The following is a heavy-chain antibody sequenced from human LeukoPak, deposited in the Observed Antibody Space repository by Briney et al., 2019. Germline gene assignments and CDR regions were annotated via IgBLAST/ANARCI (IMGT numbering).Heavy chain of an antibody. CDR2: INPNSGGT. Sequence: ASVKVSCKASGYTFTDYYMHWVRQAPGQGLEWVGRINPNSGGTNYAQKFQGRVTLTRDTSISTAYMELSRLRSDDTAVYYCARALGYSSSWRFDYWGQGTLVTVSS. CDR1: GYTFTDYY. CDR3: ARALGYSSSWRFDY. D-gene: IGHD6-13*01. J-gene: IGHJ4*02. V-gene: IGHV1-2*06.